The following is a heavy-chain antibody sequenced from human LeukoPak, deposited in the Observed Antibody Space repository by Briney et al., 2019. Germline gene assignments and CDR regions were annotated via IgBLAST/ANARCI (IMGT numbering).Heavy chain of an antibody. CDR3: ARALPSPLYSGSYADAFDI. V-gene: IGHV3-48*03. Sequence: GGSLRLSCAASGFTFSSFEMNWVRQAPGKGLEWVSYISSSGSIMYYADSVKGRFTISRDNAKNSLYLQMNSLRAEDTAVYYCARALPSPLYSGSYADAFDIWGQGTMVTVSS. J-gene: IGHJ3*02. D-gene: IGHD1-26*01. CDR1: GFTFSSFE. CDR2: ISSSGSIM.